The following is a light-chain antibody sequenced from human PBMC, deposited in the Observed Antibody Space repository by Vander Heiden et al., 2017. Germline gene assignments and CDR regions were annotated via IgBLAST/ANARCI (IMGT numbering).Light chain of an antibody. V-gene: IGLV2-8*01. J-gene: IGLJ1*01. CDR1: SSDVGGYNY. CDR2: EVS. Sequence: QSALTQPPSASGSPGQSVTIFCTGTSSDVGGYNYVSWYQQHPGKAPKVVIYEVSQRPSGVPDRFSGSKSANTASLTVSGLQAEDEADYYCSSFAGFNKYVFGTGTKVTVL. CDR3: SSFAGFNKYV.